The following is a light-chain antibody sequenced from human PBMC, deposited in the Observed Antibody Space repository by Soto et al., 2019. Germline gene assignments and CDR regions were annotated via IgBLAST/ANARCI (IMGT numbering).Light chain of an antibody. CDR2: ATS. CDR1: QSISTY. V-gene: IGKV1-39*01. J-gene: IGKJ1*01. Sequence: DIQMTQSTSSLSASVGDRVTITFRVSQSISTYLIWYQQNPGKAPKLLIYATSSLQSGVPSRFSGSGSGTDFTLTISSLQPEDFATYYCQQSYSTPPGTFGQGTKVDI. CDR3: QQSYSTPPGT.